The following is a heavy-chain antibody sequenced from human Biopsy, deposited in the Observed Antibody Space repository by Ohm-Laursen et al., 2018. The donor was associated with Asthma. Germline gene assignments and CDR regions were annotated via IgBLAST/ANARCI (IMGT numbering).Heavy chain of an antibody. CDR1: GFTFTDYW. V-gene: IGHV3-30-3*01. D-gene: IGHD6-19*01. CDR2: ISYDGSRI. Sequence: SLRLSCAASGFTFTDYWMHWVRQAPGKGLEWVAVISYDGSRIYYADSVKGRFTISRDNSKNTLSLQMNSLTAEDTAVYYCAREGVAGTHIEDWGQGTLVTVSS. CDR3: AREGVAGTHIED. J-gene: IGHJ4*02.